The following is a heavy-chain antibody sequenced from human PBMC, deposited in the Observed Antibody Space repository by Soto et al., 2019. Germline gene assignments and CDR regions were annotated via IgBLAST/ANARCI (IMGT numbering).Heavy chain of an antibody. CDR1: GYTFTSYG. J-gene: IGHJ5*02. CDR3: ARVLPPFDP. V-gene: IGHV1-18*01. Sequence: QVQLVQSGAEVKKPGASVKVSCKASGYTFTSYGIIWVRQAPGQGLEWMGWINAYNGNTKYAQKIQGRVTITTDTSTSTAYMELRSLISDDTAVYYCARVLPPFDPWGQGTLVTVSS. CDR2: INAYNGNT.